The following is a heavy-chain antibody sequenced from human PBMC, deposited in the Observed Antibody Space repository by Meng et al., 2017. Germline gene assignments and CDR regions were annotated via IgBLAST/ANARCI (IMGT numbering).Heavy chain of an antibody. CDR3: AREIAAAYCGGDCYL. Sequence: QVRLVQAGAEVKKPGSSVKVSCKASGGTFSSYAISWVRQAPGQGLEWMGGIIPIFGTANYAQKFQGRVTITADESTSTAYMELSSLRSEDTAVYYCAREIAAAYCGGDCYLWGQGTLVTVSS. CDR2: IIPIFGTA. J-gene: IGHJ5*02. V-gene: IGHV1-69*01. CDR1: GGTFSSYA. D-gene: IGHD2-21*02.